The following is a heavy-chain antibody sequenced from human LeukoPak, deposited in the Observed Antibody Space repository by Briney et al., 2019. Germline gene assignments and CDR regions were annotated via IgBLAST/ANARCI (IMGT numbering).Heavy chain of an antibody. V-gene: IGHV3-7*01. CDR3: ATMGRGYNSRWYFDL. Sequence: GGSLRLSCAASGFTFSTYWMSWVRQAPGKGLEWVANIKQDGNEKYYVDSVKGRFTISRDNAKNSLYLQMNSLRAEDTAVYFCATMGRGYNSRWYFDLWGRGALVTVSS. D-gene: IGHD3-22*01. CDR2: IKQDGNEK. J-gene: IGHJ2*01. CDR1: GFTFSTYW.